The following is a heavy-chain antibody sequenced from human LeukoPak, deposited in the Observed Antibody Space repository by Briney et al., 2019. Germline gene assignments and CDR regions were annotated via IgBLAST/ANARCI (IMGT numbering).Heavy chain of an antibody. Sequence: SETLSLTCAVYGGSFSGYYWSWIRQPPGKGLEWIGEINHSGSTNCNPSLKSRVTISVDTSKNQFSLKLSSVTAADTAVYYCAREWELLGPSDYWGQGTLVTVSS. J-gene: IGHJ4*02. CDR1: GGSFSGYY. V-gene: IGHV4-34*01. CDR2: INHSGST. D-gene: IGHD1-26*01. CDR3: AREWELLGPSDY.